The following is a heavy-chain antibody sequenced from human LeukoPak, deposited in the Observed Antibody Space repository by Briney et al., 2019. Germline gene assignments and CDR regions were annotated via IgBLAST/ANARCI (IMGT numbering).Heavy chain of an antibody. V-gene: IGHV3-49*03. J-gene: IGHJ5*02. D-gene: IGHD6-19*01. CDR2: IRSKAYGGTT. CDR1: GFTFGDYA. CDR3: TRDHLGSGWYHWFDP. Sequence: GGSLRLSCTASGFTFGDYAMSWFRQAPGKGLEWAGFIRSKAYGGTTEYAASVKGRFTISRDDSKSIAYLQMNSLKTEDTAVYYCTRDHLGSGWYHWFDPWGQGTLVTVSS.